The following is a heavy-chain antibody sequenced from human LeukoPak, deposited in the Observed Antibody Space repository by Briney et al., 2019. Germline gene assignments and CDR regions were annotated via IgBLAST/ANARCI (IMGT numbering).Heavy chain of an antibody. CDR3: AKDRDGSTWYLLNYMDG. V-gene: IGHV3-66*01. CDR2: LYTGDST. D-gene: IGHD6-13*01. CDR1: GFTVNTNH. J-gene: IGHJ6*03. Sequence: PGGSLRLSCAASGFTVNTNHMTWVRRAPGKGLEWVSVLYTGDSTYYADSVKGRFTISRDTSKNTLYLQMNSLRDEDTAVYKCAKDRDGSTWYLLNYMDGWGKGTTVTVSS.